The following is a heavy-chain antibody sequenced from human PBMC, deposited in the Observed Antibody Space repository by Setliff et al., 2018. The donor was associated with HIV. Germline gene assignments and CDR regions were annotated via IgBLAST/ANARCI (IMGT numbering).Heavy chain of an antibody. CDR2: INTHSGYT. Sequence: ASVKVSCKASGYTFNNYGISWVRQAPGQGLEWMGWINTHSGYTNYAQKFQGRVTITRDTSASTAYMELRSLRSDDTAVYYCARGGFLGSSSWYSIGDYYYGMDVWGQGTTVTVSS. CDR1: GYTFNNYG. J-gene: IGHJ6*02. CDR3: ARGGFLGSSSWYSIGDYYYGMDV. V-gene: IGHV1-18*01. D-gene: IGHD6-13*01.